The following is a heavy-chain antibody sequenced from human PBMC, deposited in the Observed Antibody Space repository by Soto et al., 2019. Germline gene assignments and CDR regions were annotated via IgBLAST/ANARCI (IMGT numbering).Heavy chain of an antibody. D-gene: IGHD1-26*01. Sequence: QVQLVESGGGVVQPGRSLRLSCAASGFTFSFYGMHWVRQAPGKGLEWVAVISDDGSNKYYADSVKGRFTISRDNSKDGGYLQMTRLRAVVLAVYDCAQGVGHGGGRAFDVWGQGAMGTVSS. CDR3: AQGVGHGGGRAFDV. J-gene: IGHJ3*01. CDR2: ISDDGSNK. V-gene: IGHV3-30*18. CDR1: GFTFSFYG.